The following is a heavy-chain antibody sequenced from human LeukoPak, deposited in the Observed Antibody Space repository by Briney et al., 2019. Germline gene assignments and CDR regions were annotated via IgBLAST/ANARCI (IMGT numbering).Heavy chain of an antibody. Sequence: ASVKVSCKASGYTFTSYGISWVRQAPGQGLEWMGWISAYNGNTNYAQKLQGRVTMTTDTSTSTAYMELRSLRSDDTAVYYCARELRDGYNYTPHYYYYMDVWGKGTTVTISS. CDR3: ARELRDGYNYTPHYYYYMDV. D-gene: IGHD5-24*01. CDR2: ISAYNGNT. J-gene: IGHJ6*03. CDR1: GYTFTSYG. V-gene: IGHV1-18*01.